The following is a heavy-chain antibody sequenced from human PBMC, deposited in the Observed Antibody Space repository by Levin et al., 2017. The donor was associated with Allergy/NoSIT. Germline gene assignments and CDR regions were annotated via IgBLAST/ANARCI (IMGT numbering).Heavy chain of an antibody. V-gene: IGHV4-31*03. Sequence: SQTLSLTCTVSGGSISGGGYHWTWIRQHPEKGLEWIGYIYYSGSTFYNPSLKSRLLISVDTSKNQFSLNVSSVTAADTAVYYCATEDGSTFDFWGQGALVNVAS. J-gene: IGHJ4*02. CDR2: IYYSGST. CDR1: GGSISGGGYH. D-gene: IGHD2-2*03. CDR3: ATEDGSTFDF.